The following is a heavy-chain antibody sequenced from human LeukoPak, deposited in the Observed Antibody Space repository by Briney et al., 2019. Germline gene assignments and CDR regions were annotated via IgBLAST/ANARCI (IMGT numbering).Heavy chain of an antibody. J-gene: IGHJ5*02. CDR3: AIQLRNWFDP. CDR1: GGSISSYY. CDR2: IYYSGST. V-gene: IGHV4-59*01. D-gene: IGHD5-18*01. Sequence: SETLSLTCTVSGGSISSYYWSWIRQPPGKGLGWIGYIYYSGSTNYNPSLKSRVTISVDTSKNQFSLKLSSVTAADTAVYYCAIQLRNWFDPWGQGTLVTVSS.